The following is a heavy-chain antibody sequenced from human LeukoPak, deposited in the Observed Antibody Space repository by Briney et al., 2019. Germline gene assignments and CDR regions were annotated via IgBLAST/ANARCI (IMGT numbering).Heavy chain of an antibody. D-gene: IGHD1-26*01. CDR3: AKDLVGANYY. Sequence: GGSLRLSCAASGLTFSSYAMSWVRQAPGKGLEWVSAMSGSGGSTYYADSVKGRFTISRDNSKNTLYLQLNSLRAEDTAVYYCAKDLVGANYYWGQGTLVTVSS. CDR1: GLTFSSYA. V-gene: IGHV3-23*01. J-gene: IGHJ4*02. CDR2: MSGSGGST.